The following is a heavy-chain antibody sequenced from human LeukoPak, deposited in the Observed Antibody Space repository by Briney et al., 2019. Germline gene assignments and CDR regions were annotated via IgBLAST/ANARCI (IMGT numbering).Heavy chain of an antibody. J-gene: IGHJ4*02. D-gene: IGHD1-26*01. CDR2: IKQDGSDK. CDR3: ARGGTLLSDY. V-gene: IGHV3-7*01. CDR1: GFTFSTYW. Sequence: GGSLRLSCAASGFTFSTYWMSWVRQAPGKGLEWVANIKQDGSDKWYVDSVKGRFTISKDNAKNSLYLQMNSLTAEDTAVYYCARGGTLLSDYWGQGTLVTVSS.